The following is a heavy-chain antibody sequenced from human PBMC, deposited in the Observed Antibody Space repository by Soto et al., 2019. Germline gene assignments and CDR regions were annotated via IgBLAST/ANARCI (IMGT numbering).Heavy chain of an antibody. V-gene: IGHV4-39*01. CDR3: ARSPTAVTTPRRDTFDV. CDR1: CGSISSSTYN. D-gene: IGHD4-17*01. J-gene: IGHJ3*01. CDR2: IYYSGSP. Sequence: SETLSLTCTVSCGSISSSTYNWGWIRQPPGKRLEWSGNIYYSGSPYYNPSLKSRVTISVDTSRNQLSLKLSSVTAADTAVYYCARSPTAVTTPRRDTFDVWGQGTMVTVSS.